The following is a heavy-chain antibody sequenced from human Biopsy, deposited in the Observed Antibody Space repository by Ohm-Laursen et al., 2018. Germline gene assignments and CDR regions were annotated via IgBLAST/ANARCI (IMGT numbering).Heavy chain of an antibody. J-gene: IGHJ5*02. D-gene: IGHD3-22*01. V-gene: IGHV4-39*01. CDR3: ARDYDTSGYYYIS. CDR2: IFYRGST. CDR1: GGSISNNNYY. Sequence: LSLTCTVSGGSISNNNYYWGWIRQPPGKGLEWIGSIFYRGSTHYKPSLKSRVNISVDTSKNQFSLKLNSVTAADTAVYYCARDYDTSGYYYISWGQGTLVTVSS.